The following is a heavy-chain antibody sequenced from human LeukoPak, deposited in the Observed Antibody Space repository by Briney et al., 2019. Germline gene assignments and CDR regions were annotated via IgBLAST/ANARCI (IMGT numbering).Heavy chain of an antibody. V-gene: IGHV3-66*04. CDR3: TKRLSLRFDAFDI. D-gene: IGHD3-3*01. J-gene: IGHJ3*02. CDR1: GFTVSSNY. CDR2: IYSGGGT. Sequence: SGGSLRLSCAASGFTVSSNYMSWVRQAPGKGLEWVSIIYSGGGTYYADSVKGRFTISRDTSKNTLYLQMNSLRAEDTAIYYCTKRLSLRFDAFDIWGPGTMVTVSS.